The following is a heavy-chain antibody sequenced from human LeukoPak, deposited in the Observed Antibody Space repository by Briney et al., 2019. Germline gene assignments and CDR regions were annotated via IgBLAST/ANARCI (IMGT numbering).Heavy chain of an antibody. CDR1: GYTLTELS. D-gene: IGHD2-2*01. CDR2: FDPEDGET. J-gene: IGHJ4*02. Sequence: GASVKVSCKVSGYTLTELSMHWVRQAPGKGLEWMGGFDPEDGETIYAQKFQGRVTMTEDTSTDTAYMELSSLRSEDTAVYYCATSPSYCSSTSCPFGYWGQGTLVTVSS. V-gene: IGHV1-24*01. CDR3: ATSPSYCSSTSCPFGY.